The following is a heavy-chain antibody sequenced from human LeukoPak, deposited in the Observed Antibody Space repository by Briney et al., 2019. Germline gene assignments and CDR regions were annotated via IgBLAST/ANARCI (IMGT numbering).Heavy chain of an antibody. D-gene: IGHD3-3*02. CDR1: GGSVSSGSYY. Sequence: SETLSLTCTVSGGSVSSGSYYWSWIRQPPGKGLEWIGYIYYSGSTNYNPSLKSRVTISVDTSKNQFSLKLSSVTAADTAVYYCARHFWSGYNWFDPWGQGTLVTVSS. CDR2: IYYSGST. CDR3: ARHFWSGYNWFDP. J-gene: IGHJ5*02. V-gene: IGHV4-61*01.